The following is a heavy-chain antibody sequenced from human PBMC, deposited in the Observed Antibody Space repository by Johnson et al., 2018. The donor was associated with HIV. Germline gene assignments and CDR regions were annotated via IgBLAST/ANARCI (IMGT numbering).Heavy chain of an antibody. CDR1: GFTFSSYA. Sequence: QVQLVESGGGVVQPGRSLRLSCAASGFTFSSYAMHWVRQAPGKGLEWVAVISYDGSNKYYADSVQGRFTISRDNSKNTLYLQRNSLRAEETAVYYCARDLDLREDLAFDIWGQGTMVTVSS. CDR3: ARDLDLREDLAFDI. V-gene: IGHV3-30-3*01. CDR2: ISYDGSNK. J-gene: IGHJ3*02. D-gene: IGHD1-1*01.